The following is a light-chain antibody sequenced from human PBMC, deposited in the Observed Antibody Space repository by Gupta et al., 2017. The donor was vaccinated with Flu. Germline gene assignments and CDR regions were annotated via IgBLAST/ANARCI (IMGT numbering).Light chain of an antibody. J-gene: IGLJ3*02. CDR1: RGHRDYA. Sequence: QLLLTQLPSASASLGASVRLTCTLSRGHRDYAIAWHQQQPGRSPRFLMKIKSDGSHTKGDGIPDRFSGSSSGADRYLIIPSLQSDDEADYYCQTWDTGIVLFGRGTKLNVV. V-gene: IGLV4-69*02. CDR3: QTWDTGIVL. CDR2: IKSDGSH.